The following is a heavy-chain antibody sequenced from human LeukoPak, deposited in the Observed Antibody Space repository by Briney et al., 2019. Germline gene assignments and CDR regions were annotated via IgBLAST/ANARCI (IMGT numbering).Heavy chain of an antibody. CDR1: GYTFTGHY. CDR2: IIPIFGTA. J-gene: IGHJ5*02. V-gene: IGHV1-69*06. D-gene: IGHD3-10*01. CDR3: ANTYALGNYYKGGFDP. Sequence: SVKVSCKASGYTFTGHYMHWVRQAPGQGLEWMGGIIPIFGTADYAQKFQGRVTITADKSTSTAYMELSRLRSDDTAVYYCANTYALGNYYKGGFDPWGQGTLVTVSS.